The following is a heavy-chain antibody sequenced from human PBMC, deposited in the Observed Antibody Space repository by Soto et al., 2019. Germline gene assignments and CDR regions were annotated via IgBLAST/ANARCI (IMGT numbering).Heavy chain of an antibody. V-gene: IGHV4-59*01. CDR3: ARDSRLGFPAY. CDR1: GGSIDSYY. CDR2: FYYSGST. D-gene: IGHD3-16*01. J-gene: IGHJ4*02. Sequence: QVQLQESGPGLVKPSETLSLTCTVSGGSIDSYYWSWIRQPPGKGLEWIGYFYYSGSTNYNPSLKSRVTMSVDTSKNQFSQKLSSVTAADTDVYYCARDSRLGFPAYCCQGTLVTVSS.